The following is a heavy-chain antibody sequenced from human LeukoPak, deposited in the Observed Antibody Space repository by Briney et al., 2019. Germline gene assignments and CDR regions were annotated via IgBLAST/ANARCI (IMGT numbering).Heavy chain of an antibody. V-gene: IGHV4-61*02. CDR1: GGSISSGSYY. D-gene: IGHD3-10*01. J-gene: IGHJ6*03. CDR3: ARVPITMVRGLNYYYYYMDV. Sequence: PSETLSLTCTVSGGSISSGSYYWSWIRQPAGKGLEWIGRIYTSGSTNYNPSLKSRVTISVDTSKNQFSLKLSSVTAADTAVYYCARVPITMVRGLNYYYYYMDVWGKGTTVTISS. CDR2: IYTSGST.